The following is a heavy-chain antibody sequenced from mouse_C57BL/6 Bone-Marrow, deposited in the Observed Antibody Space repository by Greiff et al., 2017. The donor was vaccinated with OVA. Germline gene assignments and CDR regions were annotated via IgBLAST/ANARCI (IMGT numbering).Heavy chain of an antibody. D-gene: IGHD1-1*01. CDR1: GYTFTSYG. V-gene: IGHV1-81*01. CDR2: IYPRSGNT. J-gene: IGHJ3*01. CDR3: YYGSSYAAWFAY. Sequence: QVQLQQSGAELARPGASVKLSCQASGYTFTSYGISWVKQRTGQGLEWIGEIYPRSGNTYYNEKFKGKATLTADKSSSTAYMELRSLTSEDSAVYFCYYGSSYAAWFAYWGQGTLVTVSA.